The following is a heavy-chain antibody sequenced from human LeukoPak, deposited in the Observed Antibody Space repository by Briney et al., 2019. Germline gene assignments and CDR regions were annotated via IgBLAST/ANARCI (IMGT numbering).Heavy chain of an antibody. CDR1: GFTSSSYW. Sequence: GGSLRLSCAASGFTSSSYWMSWVRQAPGKGLEWVANIKQDGSEKYYVDSVKGRFTISRDNAKNSLYLQMNSLRAEDTAVYYCAGAYGDQDSFDYWGQGTLVTVSS. J-gene: IGHJ4*02. V-gene: IGHV3-7*03. D-gene: IGHD4-17*01. CDR2: IKQDGSEK. CDR3: AGAYGDQDSFDY.